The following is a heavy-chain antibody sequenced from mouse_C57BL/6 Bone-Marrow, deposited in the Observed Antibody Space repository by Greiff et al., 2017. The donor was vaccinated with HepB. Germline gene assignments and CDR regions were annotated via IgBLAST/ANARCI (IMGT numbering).Heavy chain of an antibody. CDR1: GYTFTSYG. CDR3: ARGSFFAY. Sequence: VKLMESGAELARPGASVKLSCKASGYTFTSYGISWVKQRTGQGLEWIGEIYPRSGNTYYNEKFKGKATLTADKSSSTAYMELRSLTSEDSAVYFCARGSFFAYWGQGTLVTVSA. J-gene: IGHJ3*01. CDR2: IYPRSGNT. V-gene: IGHV1-81*01.